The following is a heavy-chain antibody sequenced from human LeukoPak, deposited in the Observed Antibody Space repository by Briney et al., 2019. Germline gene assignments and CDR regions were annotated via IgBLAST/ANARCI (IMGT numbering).Heavy chain of an antibody. CDR2: IIPIFGTA. CDR1: GYTFTTYD. Sequence: SVKVSCKASGYTFTTYDINWVRQATGQGLEWMGGIIPIFGTANYAQKFQGRVTITADESTSTAYMELSSLRSEDTAVYYCANPNLSDAFDIWGQGTMVTVSS. J-gene: IGHJ3*02. CDR3: ANPNLSDAFDI. V-gene: IGHV1-69*13.